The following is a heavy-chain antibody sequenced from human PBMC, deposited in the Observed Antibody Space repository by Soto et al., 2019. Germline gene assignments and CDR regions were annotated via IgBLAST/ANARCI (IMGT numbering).Heavy chain of an antibody. D-gene: IGHD1-26*01. CDR1: GFTFSSYG. V-gene: IGHV3-30*03. Sequence: QVPLVESGGGVVQPGRSLRLSCAASGFTFSSYGMHWVRQAPGKGLEWVAVISYDGSNKYYADSVKGRFTISRDNSKNTLYLQMNSPRAEDTAVYYCARSPYSVSYLAYFDYWGQGTLVTVSS. CDR3: ARSPYSVSYLAYFDY. J-gene: IGHJ4*02. CDR2: ISYDGSNK.